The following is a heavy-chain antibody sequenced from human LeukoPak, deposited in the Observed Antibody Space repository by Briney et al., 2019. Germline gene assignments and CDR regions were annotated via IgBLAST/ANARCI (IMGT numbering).Heavy chain of an antibody. CDR1: GFTFSSYG. CDR3: ASLGVYDFWSGPVGY. V-gene: IGHV3-30*02. D-gene: IGHD3-3*01. CDR2: IRYDGSNK. J-gene: IGHJ4*02. Sequence: PGGSLRLSCAASGFTFSSYGMHWVRQAPGKGLEWVAFIRYDGSNKYYADSVKGRFTISRDNSKNTLYLQMNSLRAEDTAVYYCASLGVYDFWSGPVGYWGQGTLVTVSS.